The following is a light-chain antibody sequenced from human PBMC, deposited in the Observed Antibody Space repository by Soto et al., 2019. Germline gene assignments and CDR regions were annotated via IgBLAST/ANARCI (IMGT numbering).Light chain of an antibody. V-gene: IGKV2-28*01. Sequence: DIVMTQSPLSLPVTPGEPASISCRSSQSLLHSNGYYYLDWYLQKPGQSPQLLIYLGSNRASGVPGRFSGSGSGTDFTLKISRVEAEDVGVYYCMQALQTPFTFGPGTKVDIK. CDR2: LGS. CDR3: MQALQTPFT. CDR1: QSLLHSNGYYY. J-gene: IGKJ3*01.